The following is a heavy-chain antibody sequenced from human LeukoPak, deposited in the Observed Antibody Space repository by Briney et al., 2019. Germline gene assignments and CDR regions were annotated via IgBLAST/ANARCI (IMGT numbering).Heavy chain of an antibody. CDR1: GFIFTNYF. CDR3: ATDRGWRTSGYYLYYFEY. D-gene: IGHD3-3*01. J-gene: IGHJ4*02. V-gene: IGHV3-7*01. Sequence: GGSLRLTCAASGFIFTNYFMSWVRRAPGKGLEWVASIKHDGSEKYYVDSVRGRFTISRDNTMNSLYLQMSSLRAEDTAVYYCATDRGWRTSGYYLYYFEYWGQGTLVTYSS. CDR2: IKHDGSEK.